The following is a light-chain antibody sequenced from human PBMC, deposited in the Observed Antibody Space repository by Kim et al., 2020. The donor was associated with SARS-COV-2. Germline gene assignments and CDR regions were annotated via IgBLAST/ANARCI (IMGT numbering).Light chain of an antibody. CDR3: CSCGGTYV. CDR1: SCDVSDNIY. CDR2: DVN. V-gene: IGLV2-11*01. Sequence: PWNSVPLSGTSSSCDVSDNIYVFWYQQHPAPAPQLLIDDVNTRPSAVPVRFSGSRSRNTPSLAISWLQPEDDSDYYCCSCGGTYVFGTGTKVTVL. J-gene: IGLJ1*01.